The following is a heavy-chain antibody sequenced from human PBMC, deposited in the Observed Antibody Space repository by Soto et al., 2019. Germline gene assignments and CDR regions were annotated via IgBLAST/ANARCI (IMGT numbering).Heavy chain of an antibody. CDR2: IYPGDSDT. CDR1: GYSFTSYW. CDR3: ARGDPDCSSTSCHSRLNFDY. J-gene: IGHJ4*02. V-gene: IGHV5-51*01. Sequence: PGESLKISCKGSGYSFTSYWIGWVRQMPGKGLEWMGIIYPGDSDTRYSPSFQGQVTISADKSISTAYLQWSSLKASDTAMYYCARGDPDCSSTSCHSRLNFDYWGQGTLVTVSS. D-gene: IGHD2-2*01.